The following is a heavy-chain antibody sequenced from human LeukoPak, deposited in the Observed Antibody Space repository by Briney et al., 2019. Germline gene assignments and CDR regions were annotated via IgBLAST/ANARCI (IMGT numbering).Heavy chain of an antibody. D-gene: IGHD6-13*01. J-gene: IGHJ4*02. V-gene: IGHV3-30*18. Sequence: PGRSLRLFCAASGFTFSSYGMHWVRQAPGKGLEWVAVISYDGSNKYYADSVKGRFTISRDNSKNTLYLQMNSLRAEDTAVYYCAKVRYSSSWRFDYWGQGTLVTVPS. CDR3: AKVRYSSSWRFDY. CDR1: GFTFSSYG. CDR2: ISYDGSNK.